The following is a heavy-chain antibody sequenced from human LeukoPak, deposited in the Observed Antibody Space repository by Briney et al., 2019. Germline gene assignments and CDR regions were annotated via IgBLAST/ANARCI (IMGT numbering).Heavy chain of an antibody. J-gene: IGHJ4*02. V-gene: IGHV3-9*01. D-gene: IGHD3-22*01. CDR2: ISWNGGSI. CDR3: AKAQSLYYYDSSGQDYFDY. CDR1: GFTFDDYA. Sequence: PGGSLRLSCAASGFTFDDYAMHWVRQAPGKGLEWVSGISWNGGSIGYADSVKGRFTISRDNAKNSLYLQMNSLRAEDTALYYCAKAQSLYYYDSSGQDYFDYWGQGTLVTVSS.